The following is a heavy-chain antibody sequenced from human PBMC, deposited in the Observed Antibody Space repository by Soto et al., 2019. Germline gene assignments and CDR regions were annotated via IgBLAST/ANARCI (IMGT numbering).Heavy chain of an antibody. V-gene: IGHV3-74*01. CDR2: INSDGSST. CDR1: GFTFSSYW. J-gene: IGHJ4*02. D-gene: IGHD6-19*01. CDR3: ARDRQETRAVTALDY. Sequence: GGSLILSCAASGFTFSSYWMHWVRQAPGKGLVWVSRINSDGSSTSYADSVKGRFTISRDNAKNTLYLQMNSLRAEDTAVYYCARDRQETRAVTALDYWGQGTLVTVSS.